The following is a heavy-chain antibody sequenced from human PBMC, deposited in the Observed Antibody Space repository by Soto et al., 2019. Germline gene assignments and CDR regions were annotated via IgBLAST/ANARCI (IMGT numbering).Heavy chain of an antibody. CDR3: ARGWVVLARRAAFFDY. V-gene: IGHV4-30-4*01. D-gene: IGHD6-25*01. CDR2: SSSGGNT. J-gene: IGHJ4*02. Sequence: QVPLQESGPGLVKPLQTLSLTCTVSGGSISNSDYFWSWIRQSPGKGLECIGYSSSGGNTYYNPSLKSRATMAVDTSKNEVSLWLTFVTAEDTAFYYCARGWVVLARRAAFFDYWGQGTLVTVSS. CDR1: GGSISNSDYF.